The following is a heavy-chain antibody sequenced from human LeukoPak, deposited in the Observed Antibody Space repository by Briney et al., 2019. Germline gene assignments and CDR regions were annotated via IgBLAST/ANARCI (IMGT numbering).Heavy chain of an antibody. Sequence: SETLSLTCAVYGGSFSGYYWSWIRQPPGKGLEWIGYIYYSGSTNYNPSLKSRVTISVDTSKNQFSLKLSSVTAADTAVYYCARGPVDGDYGSYYYYGMDVWGQGTTVTVSS. J-gene: IGHJ6*02. CDR1: GGSFSGYY. CDR2: IYYSGST. CDR3: ARGPVDGDYGSYYYYGMDV. D-gene: IGHD4-17*01. V-gene: IGHV4-59*01.